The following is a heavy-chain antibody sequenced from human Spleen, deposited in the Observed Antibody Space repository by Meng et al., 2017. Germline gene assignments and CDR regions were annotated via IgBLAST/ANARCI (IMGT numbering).Heavy chain of an antibody. Sequence: VQLVRSGGGLVKPGGSLRLSCAASGFAFSTFSMDWVRQAPGKGLEWVSSITSGGYIYYADSVKGRFTISRDNAKNSLYLQMNSLRAEDTAIYYCARDPMDSGSYSDYWGQGTLVTVSS. D-gene: IGHD1-26*01. CDR1: GFAFSTFS. CDR2: ITSGGYI. V-gene: IGHV3-21*01. CDR3: ARDPMDSGSYSDY. J-gene: IGHJ4*02.